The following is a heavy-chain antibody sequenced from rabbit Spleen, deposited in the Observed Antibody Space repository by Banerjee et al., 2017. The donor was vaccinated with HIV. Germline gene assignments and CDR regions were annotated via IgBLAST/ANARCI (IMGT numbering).Heavy chain of an antibody. CDR2: INTATGKA. J-gene: IGHJ6*01. V-gene: IGHV1S45*01. Sequence: QEQLEESGGGLVKPEGSLTLTCKASGFSFSDRDVMCWVRQAPGKGLEWIACINTATGKAVSASWAKGRFTISKTSSTTVTLQMTSLTAADTATYFCARDLAGAIGWNFYLWGPGTLVTVS. D-gene: IGHD4-1*01. CDR1: GFSFSDRDV. CDR3: ARDLAGAIGWNFYL.